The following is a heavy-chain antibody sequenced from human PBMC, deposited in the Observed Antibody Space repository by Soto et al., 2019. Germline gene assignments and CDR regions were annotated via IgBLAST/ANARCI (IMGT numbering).Heavy chain of an antibody. Sequence: SETLSLTCSVSGDSISNLDYFWAWIRQPPGQALEYIGYIYKSATTYYNPSFESRVAISVDTSKSQFSLNVTSMTAADAAVYFCARGRYCLTGRCFPNWFDSWGQGALVTVSS. J-gene: IGHJ5*01. CDR1: GDSISNLDYF. D-gene: IGHD7-27*01. CDR2: IYKSATT. CDR3: ARGRYCLTGRCFPNWFDS. V-gene: IGHV4-30-4*01.